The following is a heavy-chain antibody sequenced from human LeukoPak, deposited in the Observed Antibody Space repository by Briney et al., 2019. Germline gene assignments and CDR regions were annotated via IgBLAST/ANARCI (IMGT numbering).Heavy chain of an antibody. V-gene: IGHV3-48*01. J-gene: IGHJ4*02. CDR2: ISSSTI. CDR3: AKDWLRAKRQYYFDY. Sequence: GSLRLSCAASGFTFSSYSMNWVRQAPGKGLEWVSYISSSTIYYADSVKGRFTISRDNAKNSLYLQMNSLRAEDTAVYYCAKDWLRAKRQYYFDYWGQGTLVTVSS. CDR1: GFTFSSYS. D-gene: IGHD5-12*01.